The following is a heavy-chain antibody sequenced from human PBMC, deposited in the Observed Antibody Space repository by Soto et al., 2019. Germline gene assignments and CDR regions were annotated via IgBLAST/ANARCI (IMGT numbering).Heavy chain of an antibody. CDR2: IWYDGSNK. V-gene: IGHV3-33*01. D-gene: IGHD3-16*01. Sequence: QVQLVDSGGGVVQPGRSLRLSCAASGFMFRNYDMHWVRQAPGKGLEWVAVIWYDGSNKYYADSVKGRFTISRDNSKNTLSLQMNPLRGDDTAVYYCARGAQVLDYWGQGTLVTVSS. CDR1: GFMFRNYD. CDR3: ARGAQVLDY. J-gene: IGHJ4*02.